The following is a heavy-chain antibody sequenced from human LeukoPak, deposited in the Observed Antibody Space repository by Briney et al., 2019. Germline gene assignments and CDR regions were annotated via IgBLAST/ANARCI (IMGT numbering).Heavy chain of an antibody. J-gene: IGHJ4*02. Sequence: ASVKVSCKASGYTFTDYYMHWVRQAPGQGLEWMGWISAYNGNTNYAQKLQGRVTMTTDTSTSTAYMELRSLRSDDTAVYYCARDDGSSWYAATGYWGQGTLVTVSS. CDR3: ARDDGSSWYAATGY. D-gene: IGHD6-13*01. CDR2: ISAYNGNT. V-gene: IGHV1-18*04. CDR1: GYTFTDYY.